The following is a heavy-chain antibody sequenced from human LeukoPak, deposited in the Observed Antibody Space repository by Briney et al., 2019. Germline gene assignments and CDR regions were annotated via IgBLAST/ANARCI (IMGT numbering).Heavy chain of an antibody. J-gene: IGHJ4*02. D-gene: IGHD6-13*01. CDR2: IDWSGYAT. Sequence: GGSLRLSCVASTLTIGDYGMSWVRHAPGKGLEWVSGIDWSGYATSYSDSVKGRFTISRDNAKNSLYLQMTSLRAEDTAVYYCARDLSASWYSLGYWGQGTLVTVSS. CDR1: TLTIGDYG. V-gene: IGHV3-20*04. CDR3: ARDLSASWYSLGY.